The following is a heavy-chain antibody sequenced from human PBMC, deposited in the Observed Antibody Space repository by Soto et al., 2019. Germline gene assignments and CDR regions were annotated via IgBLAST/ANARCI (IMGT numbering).Heavy chain of an antibody. J-gene: IGHJ4*02. CDR3: TRQTDAVQWLVVPTDYNFDY. CDR1: GFTFGGSA. Sequence: PGGSLILSCAASGFTFGGSAMHWVRQASGKGLEWVGHIRSKTNSYATAYAESVKGRFTISRDDSMNTAYLQMNSLKTEDTAVYFCTRQTDAVQWLVVPTDYNFDYWGQGTLVTVSS. CDR2: IRSKTNSYAT. V-gene: IGHV3-73*01. D-gene: IGHD6-19*01.